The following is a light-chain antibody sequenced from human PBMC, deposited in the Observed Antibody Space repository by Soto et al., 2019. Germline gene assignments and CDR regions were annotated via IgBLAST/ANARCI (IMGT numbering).Light chain of an antibody. Sequence: QSALTQPASVSGSPGQSITISCTGTSSDVGGYDFVSWYQQHPGKAPKLIIYDVSNRPSGVSNRFSGSKSGNTASLTISGLQAEDEAYYYCSSYTSSTSWVFGGGTKLTVL. V-gene: IGLV2-14*03. J-gene: IGLJ3*02. CDR3: SSYTSSTSWV. CDR1: SSDVGGYDF. CDR2: DVS.